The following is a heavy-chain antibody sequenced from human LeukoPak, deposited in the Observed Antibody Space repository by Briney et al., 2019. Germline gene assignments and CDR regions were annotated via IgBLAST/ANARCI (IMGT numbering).Heavy chain of an antibody. D-gene: IGHD2-8*02. CDR2: ISSSGSTI. J-gene: IGHJ6*03. Sequence: GGSLRLSCTASGFTFSDYYMSWIRQAPGKGLAWVSYISSSGSTIYYADSVKGRFTISRDNAKNSLYLQMNSLRAEDSAVYYCARALVGAYYYYMDVWGKGTTVTVSS. CDR1: GFTFSDYY. CDR3: ARALVGAYYYYMDV. V-gene: IGHV3-11*01.